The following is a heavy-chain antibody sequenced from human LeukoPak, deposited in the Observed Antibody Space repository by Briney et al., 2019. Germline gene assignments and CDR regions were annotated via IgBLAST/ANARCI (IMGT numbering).Heavy chain of an antibody. CDR3: ATDWPAAAGGVFDY. V-gene: IGHV1-24*01. J-gene: IGHJ4*02. CDR2: FDPEDGET. D-gene: IGHD6-13*01. CDR1: GYTLTELS. Sequence: ASVKVSCKVSGYTLTELSMHWVRQAPGKGLEWMGGFDPEDGETIYAQKFQGRVTMTEDTSTDTAYMELGSLRSEDTAVYYCATDWPAAAGGVFDYWGQGALVTVSS.